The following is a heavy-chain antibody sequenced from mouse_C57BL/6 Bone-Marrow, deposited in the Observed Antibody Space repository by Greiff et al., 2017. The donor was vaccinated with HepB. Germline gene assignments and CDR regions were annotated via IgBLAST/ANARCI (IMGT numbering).Heavy chain of an antibody. J-gene: IGHJ2*01. D-gene: IGHD1-1*01. Sequence: QVQLQQPGAELVKPGASVKLSCKASGYTFTSYWMHWVKQRPGQGLEWIGMIHPNSGRTNYNEKVKSKATLTVDKSSSTAYMQLSSLTSEDSAVYYCARITAVLFDYWGQGTTLTVSS. CDR1: GYTFTSYW. CDR3: ARITAVLFDY. CDR2: IHPNSGRT. V-gene: IGHV1-64*01.